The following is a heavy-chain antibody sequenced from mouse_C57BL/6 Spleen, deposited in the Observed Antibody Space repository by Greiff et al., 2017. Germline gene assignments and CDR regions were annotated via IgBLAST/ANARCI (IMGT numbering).Heavy chain of an antibody. CDR1: GYTFTSYG. J-gene: IGHJ3*01. CDR2: IYPRSGNT. V-gene: IGHV1-81*01. Sequence: QVQLKESGAELARPGASVKLSCKASGYTFTSYGISWVKQRTGQGLEWIGEIYPRSGNTYYNAKFKGKATLTADKSSSTAYMELRSLTSEDSAVYFCAPIYDDYDEFAYWGQGTLVTVSA. CDR3: APIYDDYDEFAY. D-gene: IGHD2-4*01.